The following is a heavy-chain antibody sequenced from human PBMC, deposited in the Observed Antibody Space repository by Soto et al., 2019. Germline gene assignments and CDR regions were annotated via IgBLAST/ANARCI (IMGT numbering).Heavy chain of an antibody. CDR2: INHSGST. CDR3: ARGFHDILTGFNWFDP. D-gene: IGHD3-9*01. V-gene: IGHV4-34*01. Sequence: SETLSLTCAVYGGSFSGYYWSWIRQPPGKGLEWIGEINHSGSTNYNPSLKSRVTISVDTSKNQFSLKLSSVTAADTAVYYCARGFHDILTGFNWFDPWGQGTLVTVSS. CDR1: GGSFSGYY. J-gene: IGHJ5*02.